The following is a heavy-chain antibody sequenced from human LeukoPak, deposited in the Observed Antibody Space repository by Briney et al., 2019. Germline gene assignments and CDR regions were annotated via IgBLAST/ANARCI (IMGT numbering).Heavy chain of an antibody. V-gene: IGHV3-9*01. CDR2: ISWNSGSI. CDR3: AKGNRGGGDWDWFDP. CDR1: GFTFDDYA. Sequence: PGGSLRLSCAASGFTFDDYATHWVRQAPGKGLEWVSGISWNSGSIGYADSVKGRFTISRDNAKNSLYLQMNSLRAEDTALYYCAKGNRGGGDWDWFDPWGQGTLVTVSS. J-gene: IGHJ5*02. D-gene: IGHD2-21*01.